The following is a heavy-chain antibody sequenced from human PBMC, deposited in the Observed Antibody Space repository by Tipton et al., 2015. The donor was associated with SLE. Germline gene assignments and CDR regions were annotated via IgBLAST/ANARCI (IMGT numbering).Heavy chain of an antibody. CDR2: ISYGGGT. V-gene: IGHV4-59*08. CDR3: ARGMVTWRGAIVGVDV. Sequence: TLSLTCSVSAGSISKNYWIWIRQPPGKGLEWIGYISYGGGTNYNPSLKSRVTISVDPAKNQFSLKLTSVTAADTAVYYCARGMVTWRGAIVGVDVWGQGTTVNVSS. CDR1: AGSISKNY. D-gene: IGHD2-21*02. J-gene: IGHJ6*02.